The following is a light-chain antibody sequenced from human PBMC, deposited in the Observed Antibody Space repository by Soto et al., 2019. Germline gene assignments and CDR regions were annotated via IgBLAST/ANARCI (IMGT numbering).Light chain of an antibody. CDR3: SSYTSSRV. Sequence: QSALTQPASVSGSPGQSITISCTGTSSDVGGYNYVSWYQQHPGKAPKLMIYEVSNRPSGVSNRFSGSKSGNTASLTISGLQAEDEADYYCSSYTSSRVFGGGTKRTVL. CDR1: SSDVGGYNY. CDR2: EVS. J-gene: IGLJ3*02. V-gene: IGLV2-14*01.